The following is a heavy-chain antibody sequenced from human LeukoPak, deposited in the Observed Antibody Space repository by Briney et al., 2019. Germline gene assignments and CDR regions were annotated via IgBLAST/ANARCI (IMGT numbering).Heavy chain of an antibody. CDR1: GFTFSTYA. J-gene: IGHJ4*02. CDR3: AKDVYGDYGGLDY. Sequence: QAGESLRLSCAASGFTFSTYALSWVRQAPGKGLEWVSSIRGSDGSTYYADSVKGRFAISRDNSKNTLYLQMNSLRAEDTAVYYCAKDVYGDYGGLDYWGQGILVTVSS. D-gene: IGHD4-17*01. CDR2: IRGSDGST. V-gene: IGHV3-23*01.